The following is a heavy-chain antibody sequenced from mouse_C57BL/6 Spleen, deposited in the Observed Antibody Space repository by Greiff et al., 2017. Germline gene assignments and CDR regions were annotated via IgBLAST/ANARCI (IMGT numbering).Heavy chain of an antibody. CDR2: IHPNSGST. V-gene: IGHV1-64*01. D-gene: IGHD1-1*01. Sequence: QVQLQQPGAELVKPGASVKLSCKASGYTFTSYWMHWVKQRPGQGLEWIGMIHPNSGSTNYNEKFKSKATLTVDKSSSTAYMQLSSLTSEDSAVYYCARRGLTTVVATYWGQGTTLTGSS. CDR3: ARRGLTTVVATY. J-gene: IGHJ2*01. CDR1: GYTFTSYW.